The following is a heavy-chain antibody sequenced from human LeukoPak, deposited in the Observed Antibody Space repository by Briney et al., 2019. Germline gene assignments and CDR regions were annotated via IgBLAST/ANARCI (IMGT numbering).Heavy chain of an antibody. CDR2: INWNGGST. CDR3: ARVAHLVVPDYYYYYYMDV. D-gene: IGHD2-2*01. Sequence: GGSLRLSCAASGFTFDDYGMSWVRQAPGKGLEWVSGINWNGGSTGYADSVKGRFTISRDNAKNSLYLQMNSLRAEDTALYYCARVAHLVVPDYYYYYYMDVWGKGTTVTVSS. CDR1: GFTFDDYG. J-gene: IGHJ6*03. V-gene: IGHV3-20*04.